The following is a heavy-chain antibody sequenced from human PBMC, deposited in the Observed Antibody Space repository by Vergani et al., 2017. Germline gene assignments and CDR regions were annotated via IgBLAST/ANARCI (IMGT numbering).Heavy chain of an antibody. V-gene: IGHV4-34*01. J-gene: IGHJ6*03. CDR2: IDHTGRP. D-gene: IGHD4-11*01. Sequence: QVQLQQWGGGLLKPSETLSLTCVVNGGSFTSYHWTWIRQSPGEGLEWVGDIDHTGRPDYNPSLKSRITMSVDKSRNQFSLTLNSVTATDTAIYFCARVNTETNGHLYFCYYMDVWGQGTAVTVS. CDR1: GGSFTSYH. CDR3: ARVNTETNGHLYFCYYMDV.